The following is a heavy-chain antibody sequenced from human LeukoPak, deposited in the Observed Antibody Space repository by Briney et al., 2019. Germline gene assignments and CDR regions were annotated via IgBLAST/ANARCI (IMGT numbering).Heavy chain of an antibody. V-gene: IGHV4-38-2*02. CDR2: MYESGTT. CDR3: VNYYDSSDYQQPNHFDY. J-gene: IGHJ4*02. Sequence: SETLSLTCTVSGHSNIKGYYWGWIRQSPGKGLEWIGSMYESGTTYSKASLKSRVTISVDTSKNEFSLKLTSVSAADTAVYYCVNYYDSSDYQQPNHFDYWGQGTLVTVSS. CDR1: GHSNIKGYY. D-gene: IGHD3-22*01.